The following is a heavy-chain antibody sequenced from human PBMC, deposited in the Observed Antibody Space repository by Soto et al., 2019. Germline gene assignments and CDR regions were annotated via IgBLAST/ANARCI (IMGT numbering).Heavy chain of an antibody. V-gene: IGHV5-51*01. CDR3: ARLSTSPSKDLSYSYYSIDV. Sequence: GESLKISCMGSEYTFTNYWIGWVRQMPGKGLEWMGIIYPFDSDTRYSPSFQGQVTISADKSISTAYLQWSSLKASDTAMYFCARLSTSPSKDLSYSYYSIDVWGPGTTVTVSS. CDR1: EYTFTNYW. J-gene: IGHJ6*02. D-gene: IGHD2-15*01. CDR2: IYPFDSDT.